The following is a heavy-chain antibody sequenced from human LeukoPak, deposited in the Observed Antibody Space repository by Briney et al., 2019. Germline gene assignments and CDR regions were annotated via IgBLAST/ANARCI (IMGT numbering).Heavy chain of an antibody. CDR3: ARQALLRNCLYCSSTRRNWFDP. CDR2: IYYSGST. Sequence: SPSETLSLTCTVSGGSISSSSYYWGWIRQPPGKGLEWIGSIYYSGSTYYNPSLKSRVTISVDTSKNQFSLKLSSVTAADTAVYYCARQALLRNCLYCSSTRRNWFDPWGQGTLVTVSS. J-gene: IGHJ5*02. CDR1: GGSISSSSYY. D-gene: IGHD2-2*01. V-gene: IGHV4-39*01.